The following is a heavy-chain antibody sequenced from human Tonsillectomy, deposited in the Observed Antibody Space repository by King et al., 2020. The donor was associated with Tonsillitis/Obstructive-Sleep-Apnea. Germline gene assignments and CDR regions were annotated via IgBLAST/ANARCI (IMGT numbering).Heavy chain of an antibody. Sequence: QLQESGPGLVKPSETLSLTCTVSGGSISSSSYYWGWIRQPPGKGLEWIGSIYYSGSTYYNPSLKSRVTISVDTSKNQFSLKLSSVTAADTAWYYCARPGEGNYYASRCYYRPYYYYYMDVWGTGTTVTVSS. CDR1: GGSISSSSYY. V-gene: IGHV4-39*01. CDR2: IYYSGST. D-gene: IGHD3-22*01. J-gene: IGHJ6*03. CDR3: ARPGEGNYYASRCYYRPYYYYYMDV.